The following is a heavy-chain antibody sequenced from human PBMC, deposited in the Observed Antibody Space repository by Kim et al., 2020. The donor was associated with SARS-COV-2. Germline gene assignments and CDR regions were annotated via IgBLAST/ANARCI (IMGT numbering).Heavy chain of an antibody. CDR3: AKLTTVAPSDY. Sequence: GGSLRLSCAASGFTFSDYDMHWVRQAPGKGLEWVAVISYDGRNKYYADSVKGRFTISRDNSKNTLHLQMNSLSAEDTALYYCAKLTTVAPSDYWGQGTLVIVPS. J-gene: IGHJ4*02. V-gene: IGHV3-30*18. D-gene: IGHD4-17*01. CDR1: GFTFSDYD. CDR2: ISYDGRNK.